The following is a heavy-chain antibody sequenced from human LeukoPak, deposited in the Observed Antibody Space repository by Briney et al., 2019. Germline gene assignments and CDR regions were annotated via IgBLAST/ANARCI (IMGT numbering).Heavy chain of an antibody. CDR3: ARAVVATIPTAGPYYYYMDV. CDR1: GGSISSSSYY. CDR2: IYTSGST. Sequence: SETLSLTCTVSGGSISSSSYYWSWIRQPAGKGLEWIGRIYTSGSTNYNPSLKSRVTMSVDTSKNQFSLKLSSVTAADTAVYYCARAVVATIPTAGPYYYYMDVWGKGTTVTISS. J-gene: IGHJ6*03. V-gene: IGHV4-61*02. D-gene: IGHD5-12*01.